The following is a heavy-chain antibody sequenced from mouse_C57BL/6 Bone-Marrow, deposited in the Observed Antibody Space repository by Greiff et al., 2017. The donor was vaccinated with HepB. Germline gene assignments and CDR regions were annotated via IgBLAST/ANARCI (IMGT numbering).Heavy chain of an antibody. CDR2: IYPRSGNT. CDR1: GYTFTSYG. D-gene: IGHD2-3*01. J-gene: IGHJ3*01. V-gene: IGHV1-81*01. CDR3: ARMDDGYLFAY. Sequence: QVQLQQSGAELARPGASVKLSCKASGYTFTSYGISWVKQRPGQGLEWIGEIYPRSGNTYYNEKFKGKATLTADKSSSTAYMELRSLTSEDSAVYFCARMDDGYLFAYWGQGTLVTVSA.